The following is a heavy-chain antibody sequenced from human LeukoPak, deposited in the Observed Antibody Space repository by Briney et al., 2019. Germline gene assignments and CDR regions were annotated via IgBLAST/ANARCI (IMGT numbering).Heavy chain of an antibody. V-gene: IGHV3-30*02. D-gene: IGHD6-19*01. Sequence: GVSLRLSCAASRCTLSGFSFSSYGMHWVRQAPGKGLEWVAFIRYDGSNKYYADSVKGRFTISRDNSKNTVYLQMNSLRAEDTAVYYCAKDMGSGWYRANFDYWGQGTLVTVSS. CDR3: AKDMGSGWYRANFDY. J-gene: IGHJ4*02. CDR2: IRYDGSNK. CDR1: RCTLSGFSFSSYG.